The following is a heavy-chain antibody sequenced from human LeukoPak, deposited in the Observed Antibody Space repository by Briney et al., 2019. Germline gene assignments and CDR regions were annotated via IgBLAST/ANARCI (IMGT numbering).Heavy chain of an antibody. CDR2: FDPEDGET. Sequence: GASVKVSCKVSGYTLTELSIHWVRQAPGKGLEWMGGFDPEDGETIYAQRFQGRVAMTEDTSTDTAYMELSSLRSEDTAVYYCATVFWGSQRYGVGVDYWGQGTLVTVSS. CDR3: ATVFWGSQRYGVGVDY. J-gene: IGHJ4*02. D-gene: IGHD3-16*02. V-gene: IGHV1-24*01. CDR1: GYTLTELS.